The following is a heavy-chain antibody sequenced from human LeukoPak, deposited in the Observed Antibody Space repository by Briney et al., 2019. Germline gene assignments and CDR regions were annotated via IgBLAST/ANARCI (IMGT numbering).Heavy chain of an antibody. J-gene: IGHJ6*03. CDR3: ARVPYYDFWSGSRPDYYYMDV. D-gene: IGHD3-3*01. CDR2: IYYSGST. CDR1: GGSISSGGYY. V-gene: IGHV4-31*03. Sequence: SETLSLTCTVSGGSISSGGYYWSWIRQHPGKGLEWIGYIYYSGSTYYNPSLKSRVTISVDTSKNQFSLKLSSVTAADTAVYYCARVPYYDFWSGSRPDYYYMDVWGKGTTVTVSS.